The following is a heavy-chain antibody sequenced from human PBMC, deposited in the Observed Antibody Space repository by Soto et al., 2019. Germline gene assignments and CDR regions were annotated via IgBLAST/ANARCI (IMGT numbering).Heavy chain of an antibody. CDR3: AREMDIVVVVAATPPAFDI. CDR2: ISGSGGST. CDR1: GFTFSSYA. D-gene: IGHD2-15*01. V-gene: IGHV3-23*01. Sequence: PGGSLRLSCAASGFTFSSYAMSWVRQAPGKGLEWVSAISGSGGSTYYADSVKGRFTISRDNSKNTLYLQMNSLRAEDTAVYYCAREMDIVVVVAATPPAFDIWGQGTMVTVSS. J-gene: IGHJ3*02.